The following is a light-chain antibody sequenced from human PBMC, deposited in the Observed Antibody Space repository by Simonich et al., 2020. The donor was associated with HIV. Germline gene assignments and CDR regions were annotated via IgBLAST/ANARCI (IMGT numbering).Light chain of an antibody. CDR1: QSFLYSSNNKNY. CDR3: QQYYGPPLT. J-gene: IGKJ4*01. V-gene: IGKV4-1*01. CDR2: WAS. Sequence: DIVMTQSPDSLAVSLGERATINCKSSQSFLYSSNNKNYLAWYQQKPGQPPKLLIYWASTRESGVPDRVSGSGSGTDFTLTISSLQAEDVAVYYCQQYYGPPLTFGGGTKVEIK.